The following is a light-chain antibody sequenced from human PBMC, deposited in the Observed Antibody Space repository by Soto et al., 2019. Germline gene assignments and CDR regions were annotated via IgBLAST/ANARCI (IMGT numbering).Light chain of an antibody. CDR2: SAS. CDR3: QQNGSLPIT. Sequence: EIVLTQSPGILSLSPGERATLSCRASQSLSGGYLAWFQQKPGQTPRHLIYSASNRATGIPDRFSGSGSGTDFTLTISRLEPVDFVVYYCQQNGSLPITFGQGTRLEIK. J-gene: IGKJ5*01. V-gene: IGKV3-20*01. CDR1: QSLSGGY.